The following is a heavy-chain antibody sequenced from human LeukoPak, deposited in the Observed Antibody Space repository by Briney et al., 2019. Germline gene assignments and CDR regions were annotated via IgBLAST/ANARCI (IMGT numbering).Heavy chain of an antibody. Sequence: SVKVSCKASGYTFTNFDISWVRQAPGQGLEWMGRIIPILGIANYAQKFQGRVMITADKSTSTAYMELSSLRSEDTAVYYCAGGPIYYGMDVWGQGTTVTVSS. J-gene: IGHJ6*02. V-gene: IGHV1-69*04. CDR2: IIPILGIA. CDR1: GYTFTNFD. D-gene: IGHD3-16*01. CDR3: AGGPIYYGMDV.